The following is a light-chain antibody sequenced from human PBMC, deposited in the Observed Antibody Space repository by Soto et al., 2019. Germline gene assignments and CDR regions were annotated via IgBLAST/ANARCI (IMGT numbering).Light chain of an antibody. V-gene: IGKV3-15*01. CDR2: DAS. CDR3: QQYNNWPRT. Sequence: EIVMTQSPATLSVSPGERVSLSCRASQSIHDKLAWYQQKPGQTPRLLIYDASTRATGIPGSFSGSGSGTEFTLTISSLQSEDFAVYYCQQYNNWPRTFGQGTKVDIK. J-gene: IGKJ1*01. CDR1: QSIHDK.